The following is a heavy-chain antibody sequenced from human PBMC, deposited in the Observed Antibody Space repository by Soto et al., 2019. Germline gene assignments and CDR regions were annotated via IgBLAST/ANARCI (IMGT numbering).Heavy chain of an antibody. CDR1: GYTFSSYG. CDR3: ARGRIITVMDV. D-gene: IGHD1-20*01. Sequence: ASVKVSCKVSGYTFSSYGFTWVRQAPGQGLEWMGWITAYNDDTNYAQKFQGRVTMTTDTSTSTAYMELRSLRSDDTAVYYCARGRIITVMDVWGQGTTVTVSS. J-gene: IGHJ6*02. V-gene: IGHV1-18*01. CDR2: ITAYNDDT.